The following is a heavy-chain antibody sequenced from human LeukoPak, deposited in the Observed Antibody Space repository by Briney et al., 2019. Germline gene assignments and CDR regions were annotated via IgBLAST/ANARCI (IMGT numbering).Heavy chain of an antibody. CDR1: GFTFSNAW. J-gene: IGHJ4*02. D-gene: IGHD3-22*01. CDR3: TTLSPHYYDSRGYFDY. V-gene: IGHV3-15*01. Sequence: GGSLRLSCAAFGFTFSNAWMSWVRQAPGKGREWVGRIKSKTDGGTTDYAAPVKGRFTISRDDSKNTLYLQMNSLKTEDTAVYYCTTLSPHYYDSRGYFDYWGQGTLVTVSS. CDR2: IKSKTDGGTT.